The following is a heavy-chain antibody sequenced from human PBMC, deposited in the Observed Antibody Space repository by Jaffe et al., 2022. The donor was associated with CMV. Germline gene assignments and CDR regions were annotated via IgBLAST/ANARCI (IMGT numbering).Heavy chain of an antibody. CDR2: INTSAGTT. D-gene: IGHD3-10*01. Sequence: QVQLTQSGAEVNKPGASVKVSCKASGYMFTNHYIHWMRQAPGQGLEWMGIINTSAGTTNYAQKFQGRVTMTRDTSTTTVYMELSSLRSEDTAVYYCARSLYYYGASNYYYYGMDVWGQGTSVTVTS. V-gene: IGHV1-46*01. J-gene: IGHJ6*02. CDR3: ARSLYYYGASNYYYYGMDV. CDR1: GYMFTNHY.